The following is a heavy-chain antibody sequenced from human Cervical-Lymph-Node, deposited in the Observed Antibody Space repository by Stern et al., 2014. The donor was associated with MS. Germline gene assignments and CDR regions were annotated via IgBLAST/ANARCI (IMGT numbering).Heavy chain of an antibody. V-gene: IGHV4-30-4*01. CDR1: GGSISSGDYY. CDR3: ARDSSGYYSNFDY. CDR2: IYYSGST. J-gene: IGHJ4*02. Sequence: QLQLQESGPGLVKPSQTLYLTCTVSGGSISSGDYYWSWIRQPPGKGLEWIGYIYYSGSTYYNPSLKSRVTLSVDKSKNQFSLKLSSVTAADTAVYYCARDSSGYYSNFDYWGQGTLVTVSS. D-gene: IGHD3-22*01.